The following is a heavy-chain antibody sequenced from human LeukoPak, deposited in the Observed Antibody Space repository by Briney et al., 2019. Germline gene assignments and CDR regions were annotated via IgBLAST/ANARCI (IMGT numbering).Heavy chain of an antibody. Sequence: PSETLSLTCSVSGDSISSGSYYWGRIRQPPGKGLEWIGSIYYSGSTYYNPSLKSRVTISVDTSKNQFSLKLSSVTAADTAVYFCARIYDPWGQGTLVTVSS. CDR3: ARIYDP. D-gene: IGHD3-22*01. J-gene: IGHJ5*02. CDR1: GDSISSGSYY. CDR2: IYYSGST. V-gene: IGHV4-39*01.